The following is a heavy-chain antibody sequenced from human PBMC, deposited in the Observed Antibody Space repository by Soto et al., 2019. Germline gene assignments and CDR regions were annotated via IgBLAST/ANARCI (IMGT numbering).Heavy chain of an antibody. V-gene: IGHV3-23*01. Sequence: EVQLLESGGGLVQPGGSLRLSCAASGFTFSSYARRWVRQAPGEGLEWVSAVSGSGGSTYYADSVKGRFTISRDNSKNTLYLQMNSLRAEDTAVYYCARRGPGNYFDYWGQGTLVTVSS. CDR1: GFTFSSYA. J-gene: IGHJ4*02. CDR2: VSGSGGST. D-gene: IGHD6-13*01. CDR3: ARRGPGNYFDY.